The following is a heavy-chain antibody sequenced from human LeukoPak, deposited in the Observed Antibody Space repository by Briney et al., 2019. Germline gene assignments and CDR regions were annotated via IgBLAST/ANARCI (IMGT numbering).Heavy chain of an antibody. V-gene: IGHV1-8*03. CDR2: MNPNSGNT. J-gene: IGHJ6*03. Sequence: ASVKVSCKASGYTFTSYDINWVRQATGQGLEWMGWMNPNSGNTGYAQKFQGRVTITRNTSISTAYMELSSLRSEDTAVYYCARCIAAAGIYYYMDVWGKGTTVTVSS. D-gene: IGHD6-13*01. CDR3: ARCIAAAGIYYYMDV. CDR1: GYTFTSYD.